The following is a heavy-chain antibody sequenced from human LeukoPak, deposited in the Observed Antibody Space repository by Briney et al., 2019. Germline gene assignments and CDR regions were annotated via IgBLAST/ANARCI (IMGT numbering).Heavy chain of an antibody. J-gene: IGHJ5*02. CDR1: GFIFDDYA. CDR2: ISWNSGSI. D-gene: IGHD6-6*01. CDR3: AKDETRYSSSSGNWFDP. Sequence: PGGSLRLSCAASGFIFDDYAMHWVRQAPGKGLEWVSGISWNSGSIGYADSVKGRFTISRDNAKNSLYLQMNSLRAEDTALYYCAKDETRYSSSSGNWFDPWGQGTLVTVSS. V-gene: IGHV3-9*01.